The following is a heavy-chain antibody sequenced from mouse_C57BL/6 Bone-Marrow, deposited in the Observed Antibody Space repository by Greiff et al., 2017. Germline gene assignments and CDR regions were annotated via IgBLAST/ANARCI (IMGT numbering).Heavy chain of an antibody. J-gene: IGHJ3*01. CDR2: ISSGSSTI. V-gene: IGHV5-17*01. CDR1: GFTFSDYG. CDR3: AVPVAY. Sequence: EVQLQESGGGLVKPGGSLTLSCAASGFTFSDYGMHWVRQAPEKGLEWVAYISSGSSTIYYADTVKGRFTISRDNAKNTLFLQMTSLRSEDTAMYYCAVPVAYWGQGTLVTVSA.